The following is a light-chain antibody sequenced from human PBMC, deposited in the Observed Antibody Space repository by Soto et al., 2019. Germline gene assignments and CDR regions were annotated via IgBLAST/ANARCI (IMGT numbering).Light chain of an antibody. CDR2: GAS. V-gene: IGKV3-15*01. Sequence: EIVMTQSPATLSVSPGERATLSCRASQSVSNNLAWYQKKPGQAPRLLIYGASTRATGIPARFSGGGSGTEFTPNISSLQSEDFAVYYCQQYNNWWTFGQGTRVEIK. CDR1: QSVSNN. CDR3: QQYNNWWT. J-gene: IGKJ1*01.